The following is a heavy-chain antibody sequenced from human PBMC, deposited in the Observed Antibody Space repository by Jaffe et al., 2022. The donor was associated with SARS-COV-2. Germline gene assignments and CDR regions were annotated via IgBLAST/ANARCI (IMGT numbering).Heavy chain of an antibody. CDR3: ARGVHYCSRTSCFLDS. Sequence: QVLLQETGPGLVKASETLSLTCSVSDGSISNYYWSWIRQPPGKGLEWIGYVHHPGTTNYNPSLWGRVTISIDTSKSQLSLRLTSVTAADTAVYYCARGVHYCSRTSCFLDSWGQGTLVTVSS. CDR1: DGSISNYY. V-gene: IGHV4-59*01. D-gene: IGHD2-2*01. J-gene: IGHJ4*02. CDR2: VHHPGTT.